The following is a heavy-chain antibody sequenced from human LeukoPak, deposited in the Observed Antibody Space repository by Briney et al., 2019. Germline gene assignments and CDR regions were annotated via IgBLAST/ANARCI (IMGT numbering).Heavy chain of an antibody. CDR2: IGGSGGST. CDR1: GFTFSSYG. D-gene: IGHD3-10*02. CDR3: AELGITMIGGI. V-gene: IGHV3-23*01. J-gene: IGHJ6*04. Sequence: GGSLRLSCAASGFTFSSYGMSWVRQAPGKGLEWVSAIGGSGGSTYYADSVKGRFTISRDNAKNSLYLQMNSLRAEDTAVYYCAELGITMIGGIWGKGTTVTISS.